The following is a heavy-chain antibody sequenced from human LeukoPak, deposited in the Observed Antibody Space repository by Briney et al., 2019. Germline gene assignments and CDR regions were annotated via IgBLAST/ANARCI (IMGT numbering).Heavy chain of an antibody. CDR2: IYYSGST. V-gene: IGHV4-39*01. Sequence: LETLSLTCTVSGGSTSSSSYYWGWIRQPPGKGLEWIGSIYYSGSTYYNPSLKSRVTIFVDTSKNQFSLKLSSVTAADTALYYCARRITGTTSDSFDYWGQGTLVTVSS. CDR1: GGSTSSSSYY. D-gene: IGHD1-20*01. CDR3: ARRITGTTSDSFDY. J-gene: IGHJ4*02.